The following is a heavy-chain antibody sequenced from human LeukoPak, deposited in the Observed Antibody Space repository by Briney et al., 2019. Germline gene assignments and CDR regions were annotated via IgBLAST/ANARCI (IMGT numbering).Heavy chain of an antibody. CDR1: GFTFSSYG. J-gene: IGHJ5*02. V-gene: IGHV3-30*19. Sequence: TGGSLRLSCAASGFTFSSYGMYWVRQAPGKGLECVAFITYDGSEMYYAVSVKGRFTISRDNSRDTLYLQVNSLRGDDTAIYYCARNRGYTYDYDSFDPWGQGTLVTVSS. CDR3: ARNRGYTYDYDSFDP. CDR2: ITYDGSEM. D-gene: IGHD5-18*01.